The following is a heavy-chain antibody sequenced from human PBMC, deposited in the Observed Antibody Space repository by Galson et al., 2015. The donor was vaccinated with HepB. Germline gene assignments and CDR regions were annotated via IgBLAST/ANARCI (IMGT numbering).Heavy chain of an antibody. Sequence: SVKVSCKASGGTFSSYTISWVRQAPGQGLEWMGRIIPILGIANYAQKFQGRVTITADKSTSTAYMELSSLRSEDTAVYYCARDTLYGSWSRALRSYWYYGLWGRGTQGTVSS. CDR2: IIPILGIA. CDR1: GGTFSSYT. V-gene: IGHV1-69*04. CDR3: ARDTLYGSWSRALRSYWYYGL. J-gene: IGHJ2*01. D-gene: IGHD3-10*01.